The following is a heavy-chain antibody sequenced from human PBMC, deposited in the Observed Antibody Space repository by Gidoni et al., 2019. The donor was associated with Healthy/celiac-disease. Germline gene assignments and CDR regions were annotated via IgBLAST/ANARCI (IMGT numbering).Heavy chain of an antibody. V-gene: IGHV1-69*02. D-gene: IGHD3-22*01. Sequence: QVQLVQSGAEVKKPGSSVQVSCKASGGTFSSSTISWVRQAPGQGLEWMGRIIPIFGIANSAQKFQGRVTITADKSTSTAYMELSSLRSEDTAVYYCASGYYDSSGYQDAFDIWGQGTMVTVSS. J-gene: IGHJ3*02. CDR2: IIPIFGIA. CDR1: GGTFSSST. CDR3: ASGYYDSSGYQDAFDI.